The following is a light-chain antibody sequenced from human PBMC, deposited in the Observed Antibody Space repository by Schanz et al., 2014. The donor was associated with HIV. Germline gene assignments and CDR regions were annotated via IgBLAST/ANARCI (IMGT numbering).Light chain of an antibody. CDR3: QQPGRSLLFT. V-gene: IGKV3-20*01. CDR1: QSVSSN. CDR2: DAS. J-gene: IGKJ2*01. Sequence: TQFPATLSVSPGERATLSCRASQSVSSNLAWYQQKPGQAPRLLMYDASSRAAGIPDRFSGGGSGTDFTLTISRLEPEDFAVYYCQQPGRSLLFTFGQGTKLEIK.